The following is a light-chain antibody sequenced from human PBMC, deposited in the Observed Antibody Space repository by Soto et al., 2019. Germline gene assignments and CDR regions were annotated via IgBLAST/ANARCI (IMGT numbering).Light chain of an antibody. V-gene: IGKV3-11*01. J-gene: IGKJ5*01. CDR3: QHRMNWPLT. Sequence: EIVLTQSPATLSLSPGERATLSCGASQSVRSSYLAWYQQKPGLAPRLLIYDASNRATGIPARFSGSGSETDFTLTISSLEPEDVAVYYCQHRMNWPLTFGQGTRLEIK. CDR1: QSVRSSY. CDR2: DAS.